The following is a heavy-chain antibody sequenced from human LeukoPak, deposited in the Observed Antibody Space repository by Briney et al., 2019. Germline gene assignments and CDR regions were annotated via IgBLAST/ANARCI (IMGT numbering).Heavy chain of an antibody. CDR3: ARGTYSSSRTDDAFDI. CDR1: GFAFSSYT. J-gene: IGHJ3*02. Sequence: GGSLRLSCAASGFAFSSYTMSWVRQAPGKGLEWVSAISRSGDTTYYADSVRGRFTISRDNSKNTLYLQMNSLRAEDTAVYYCARGTYSSSRTDDAFDIWGQGTMVTVSS. CDR2: ISRSGDTT. D-gene: IGHD6-13*01. V-gene: IGHV3-23*01.